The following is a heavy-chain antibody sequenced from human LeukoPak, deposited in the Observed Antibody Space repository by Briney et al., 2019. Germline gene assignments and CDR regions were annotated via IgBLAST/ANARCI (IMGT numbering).Heavy chain of an antibody. CDR1: GFTFTNSA. Sequence: SVKVSCKASGFTFTNSAMQWVRQARGQRLEWIGWIVVASGNTKYAQKFQERVTIIRDMSTSTAYMELSSLSPEDTAVYYCAAAPIEMQQRGFDYWGQGTLVTVSS. CDR3: AAAPIEMQQRGFDY. D-gene: IGHD5-24*01. CDR2: IVVASGNT. V-gene: IGHV1-58*02. J-gene: IGHJ4*02.